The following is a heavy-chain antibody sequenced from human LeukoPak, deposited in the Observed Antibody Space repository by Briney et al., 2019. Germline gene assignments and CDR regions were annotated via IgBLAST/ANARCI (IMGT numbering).Heavy chain of an antibody. CDR3: SREGYYGSGSPPSLYFDY. Sequence: GGSLGLSCAASGFTFRNYVIHWVRQAPGKGLEWVAVTSSDLNVKLYADSVKGRFTISRDNSRSTLYLQMNSLRPEDTAIYYCSREGYYGSGSPPSLYFDYWGQGTLVTVSS. D-gene: IGHD3-10*01. CDR2: TSSDLNVK. CDR1: GFTFRNYV. V-gene: IGHV3-30-3*01. J-gene: IGHJ4*02.